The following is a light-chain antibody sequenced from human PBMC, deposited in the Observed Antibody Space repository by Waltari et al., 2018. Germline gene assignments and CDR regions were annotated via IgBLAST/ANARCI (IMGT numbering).Light chain of an antibody. V-gene: IGLV2-23*03. CDR1: SRDVGSYNL. CDR2: EGS. Sequence: QSALTQPASVSGSPGQSITIPCTRTSRDVGSYNLVPWSQQHPGKAPKPMIYEGSKRPSGVSNRFSGSKSGNTASLTISGLQAEDEADYYCCSYAGSSTFYVVFGGGTKLTVL. J-gene: IGLJ2*01. CDR3: CSYAGSSTFYVV.